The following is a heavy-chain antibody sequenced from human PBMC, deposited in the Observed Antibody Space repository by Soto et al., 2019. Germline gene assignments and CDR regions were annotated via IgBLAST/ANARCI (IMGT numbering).Heavy chain of an antibody. Sequence: GAAVKRSSEACCSSITESGIRWGMPAPGQGLEWMGGIIPIFGTANYAQKFQGRVTITADESTSTAYMELSSLRSEDTAVYYCATGGIAAAGDDYWGQGSLVTVSS. D-gene: IGHD6-13*01. J-gene: IGHJ4*02. CDR2: IIPIFGTA. V-gene: IGHV1-69*13. CDR1: CSSITESG. CDR3: ATGGIAAAGDDY.